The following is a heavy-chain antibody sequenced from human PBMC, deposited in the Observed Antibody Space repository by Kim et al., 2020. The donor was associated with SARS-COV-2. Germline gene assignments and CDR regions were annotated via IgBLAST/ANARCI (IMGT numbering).Heavy chain of an antibody. V-gene: IGHV1-46*01. J-gene: IGHJ4*02. D-gene: IGHD3-10*01. CDR3: ARAWFGELLFDY. Sequence: SYEQKFQGRVTLPSETSTSTVYMEMSSLRSEDTAVYYCARAWFGELLFDYWGQGTLVTVSS.